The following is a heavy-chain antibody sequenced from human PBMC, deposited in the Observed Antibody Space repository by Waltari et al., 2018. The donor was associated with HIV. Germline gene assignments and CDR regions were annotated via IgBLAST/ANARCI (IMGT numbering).Heavy chain of an antibody. D-gene: IGHD4-17*01. CDR3: ARDRKHDYGDYYYYYYMDV. CDR1: GGSISSYY. J-gene: IGHJ6*03. V-gene: IGHV4-59*01. CDR2: IYYSGRP. Sequence: QVQLQESGPGLVKPSETLSLTCTVSGGSISSYYWSWIRQPPGKGLEWIGYIYYSGRPNYNPSLKGRVTIAVDTSKNQFSLKLSSVTAADTAVYYCARDRKHDYGDYYYYYYMDVWGKGTTVTVSS.